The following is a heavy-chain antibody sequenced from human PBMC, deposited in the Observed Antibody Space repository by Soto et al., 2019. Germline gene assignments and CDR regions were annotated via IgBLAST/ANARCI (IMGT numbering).Heavy chain of an antibody. Sequence: QVQLQESGPGLVKPSQTLSLTCTVSGGSINSGVYYWNWIRQHPGKGLEWIGYIYYSGSTFYNPSLKRRVTIQVGTSKNQFFLDLSSVTAADTAVYYCARHLYRDFPRFDYWGQRTLVTVSS. CDR2: IYYSGST. CDR3: ARHLYRDFPRFDY. CDR1: GGSINSGVYY. J-gene: IGHJ4*02. V-gene: IGHV4-31*03. D-gene: IGHD3-16*02.